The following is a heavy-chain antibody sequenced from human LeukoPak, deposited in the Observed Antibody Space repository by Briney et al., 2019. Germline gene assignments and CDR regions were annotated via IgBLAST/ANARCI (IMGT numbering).Heavy chain of an antibody. CDR2: IIPIFGTA. Sequence: SVKVSCKASGGTFSSYAISWVRQAPGQGLEWMGGIIPIFGTANYAQKFQGRVTITADESTSTAYMELSSLRSEDTAVYYCARDLSQQRDYYYYGMDVWGQGTTVTVSS. J-gene: IGHJ6*02. D-gene: IGHD6-13*01. V-gene: IGHV1-69*13. CDR3: ARDLSQQRDYYYYGMDV. CDR1: GGTFSSYA.